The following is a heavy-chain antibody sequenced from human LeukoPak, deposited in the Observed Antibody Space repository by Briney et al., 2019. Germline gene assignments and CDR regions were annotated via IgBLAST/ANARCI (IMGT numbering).Heavy chain of an antibody. D-gene: IGHD3-22*01. CDR2: INHSGNT. CDR3: ARQEYDSSGYYFEYFQH. CDR1: GGSFSGYY. V-gene: IGHV4-34*01. Sequence: SETLSLTCAVYGGSFSGYYWSWIRQPPGKGLEWIGEINHSGNTNYNPSLKSRVTISVDTSKNQFSLKLSSVTAADTAVYYCARQEYDSSGYYFEYFQHWGQGTLVTVSS. J-gene: IGHJ1*01.